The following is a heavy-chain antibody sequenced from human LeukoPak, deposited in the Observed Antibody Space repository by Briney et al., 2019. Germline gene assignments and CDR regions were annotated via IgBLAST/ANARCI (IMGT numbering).Heavy chain of an antibody. CDR2: IKQDGSEK. D-gene: IGHD3-16*01. CDR3: ARDGFGTGSN. CDR1: GLTFSNHW. Sequence: GGSLRLSCAASGLTFSNHWMDWVRQAPGKGLEWVANIKQDGSEKNYVDSVKGRFIISRDNAKNSLYLQMNTLRADDTAVYHCARDGFGTGSNWGQGTLVTVSS. J-gene: IGHJ4*02. V-gene: IGHV3-7*03.